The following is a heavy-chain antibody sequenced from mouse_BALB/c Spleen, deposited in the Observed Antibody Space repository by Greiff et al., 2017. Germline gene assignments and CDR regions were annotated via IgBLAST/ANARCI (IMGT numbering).Heavy chain of an antibody. CDR3: TGGTGYFDY. Sequence: EVKVEESGGGLVQPGGSMKLSCVASGFTFSSYWMSWVRQSPEKGLEWVAEIRLKSDNYATHYAESVKGKFTISRDDSKSRLYLQMNSLRAEDTGIYYCTGGTGYFDYWGQGTTLTVSS. CDR1: GFTFSSYW. V-gene: IGHV6-3*01. CDR2: IRLKSDNYAT. D-gene: IGHD3-3*01. J-gene: IGHJ2*01.